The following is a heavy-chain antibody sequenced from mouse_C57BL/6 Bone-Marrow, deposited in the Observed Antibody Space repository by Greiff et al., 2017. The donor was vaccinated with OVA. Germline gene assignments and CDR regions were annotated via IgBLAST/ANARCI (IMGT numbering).Heavy chain of an antibody. CDR2: INPGSGGT. V-gene: IGHV1-54*01. J-gene: IGHJ2*01. D-gene: IGHD4-1*01. Sequence: QVQLKESGAELVRPGTSVKVSCKASGYAFTNYLIEWVKQRPGPGLEWIGVINPGSGGTNYNEKFKGKATLTADKSSSTAYMQLSSLTSEDSAVDFCARSHWEGDYWGQGTTLTVSS. CDR1: GYAFTNYL. CDR3: ARSHWEGDY.